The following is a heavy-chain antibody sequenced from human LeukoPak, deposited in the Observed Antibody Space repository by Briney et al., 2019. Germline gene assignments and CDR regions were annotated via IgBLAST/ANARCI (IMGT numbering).Heavy chain of an antibody. Sequence: GGSLRLSCAASGFTFDDYTMHWVRQAPGKGLEWVSLISWDGGSTYYADSVKGRFTISRDNSKNSLYLQMNSLRTEDTALYYCAKDLVVAATKGYYYYGMDVWGQGTTVTVSS. CDR1: GFTFDDYT. CDR2: ISWDGGST. V-gene: IGHV3-43*01. CDR3: AKDLVVAATKGYYYYGMDV. J-gene: IGHJ6*02. D-gene: IGHD2-15*01.